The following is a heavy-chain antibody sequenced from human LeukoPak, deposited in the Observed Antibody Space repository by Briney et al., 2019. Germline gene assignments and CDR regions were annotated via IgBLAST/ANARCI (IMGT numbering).Heavy chain of an antibody. V-gene: IGHV3-15*01. J-gene: IGHJ4*02. Sequence: GGSLRLSCAASGFTFSNACMSWVRQAPGQGLEWVGIIKSKTDGGTTDYAAPVKDRFTISRDDSQNTLDLQMNSLKTEDTAVYYCTTAGSTMVRGVIILPFDYWGQGTLVTVSS. CDR2: IKSKTDGGTT. CDR1: GFTFSNAC. CDR3: TTAGSTMVRGVIILPFDY. D-gene: IGHD3-10*01.